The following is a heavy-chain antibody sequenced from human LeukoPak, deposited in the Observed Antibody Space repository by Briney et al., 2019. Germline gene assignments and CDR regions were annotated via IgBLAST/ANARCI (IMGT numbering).Heavy chain of an antibody. D-gene: IGHD4-17*01. CDR2: INPNSGGT. CDR3: ARDEGSVTQTYYYYYMDV. J-gene: IGHJ6*03. CDR1: GYTFTGYY. Sequence: ASVKVSCKASGYTFTGYYMHWVRQAPGQGLEWMGWINPNSGGTNYAQKFQGRVTMTRDTSISTAYMELSRLRSDDTAVYYCARDEGSVTQTYYYYYMDVWDKGTTVTISS. V-gene: IGHV1-2*02.